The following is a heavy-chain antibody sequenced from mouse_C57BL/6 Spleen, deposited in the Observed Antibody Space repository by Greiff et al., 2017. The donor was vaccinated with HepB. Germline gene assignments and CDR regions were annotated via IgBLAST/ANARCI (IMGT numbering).Heavy chain of an antibody. CDR2: ISNKANGYTT. Sequence: EVKLMESGGGLVQPGGSLSLSCAASGFTFTDYYMSWVRQPPGKALEWLGFISNKANGYTTEYSASVKVRFTISRDTSQSILYLQMNALRAEDSATYYCARGEDDNLAYWGQGTLVTVSA. CDR1: GFTFTDYY. CDR3: ARGEDDNLAY. D-gene: IGHD1-3*01. V-gene: IGHV7-3*01. J-gene: IGHJ3*01.